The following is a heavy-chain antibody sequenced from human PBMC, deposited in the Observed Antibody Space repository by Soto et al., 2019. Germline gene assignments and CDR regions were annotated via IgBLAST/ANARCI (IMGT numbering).Heavy chain of an antibody. CDR1: GYTFTDYG. CDR3: AREYCISTSCYGSDF. CDR2: ISTHNGDT. V-gene: IGHV1-18*01. Sequence: QVQLVQSGAEVKNPGASVKVSCKASGYTFTDYGISWVRQAPGQGLEWMGWISTHNGDTKYARNLQGRLIMTTDTSTTTAYMELTSLRSDDTAVYYCAREYCISTSCYGSDFWGRGTLFTVSS. D-gene: IGHD2-2*01. J-gene: IGHJ4*02.